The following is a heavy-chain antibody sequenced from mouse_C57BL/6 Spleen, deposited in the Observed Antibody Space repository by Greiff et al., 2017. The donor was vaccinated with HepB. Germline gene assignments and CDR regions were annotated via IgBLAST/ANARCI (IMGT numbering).Heavy chain of an antibody. CDR3: ARGGDSHAMDY. CDR1: GFTFSDYG. Sequence: EVMLVESGGGLVKPGGSLKLSCAASGFTFSDYGMHWVRQAPEKGLEWVAYISSGSSTIYYADTVKGRFTISRDNAKNTLFLQMTSLRSEDTAMYYCARGGDSHAMDYWGQGTSVTVSS. J-gene: IGHJ4*01. V-gene: IGHV5-17*01. CDR2: ISSGSSTI.